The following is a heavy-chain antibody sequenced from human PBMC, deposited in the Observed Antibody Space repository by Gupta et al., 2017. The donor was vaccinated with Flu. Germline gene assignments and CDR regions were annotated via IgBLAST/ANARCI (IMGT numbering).Heavy chain of an antibody. CDR2: IFSNDEK. D-gene: IGHD3-16*01. V-gene: IGHV2-26*01. Sequence: QVTLKESGPVLVKPTETLTLTCTVSGFSLNYDRMGVTWIRQPPGKALEWLAHIFSNDEKSYSASLKARLTISKDASNRQVVLTMTNVDPADAGTYYCARKGDYSYYGIDVWGQGTTVTVSS. J-gene: IGHJ6*02. CDR1: GFSLNYDRMG. CDR3: ARKGDYSYYGIDV.